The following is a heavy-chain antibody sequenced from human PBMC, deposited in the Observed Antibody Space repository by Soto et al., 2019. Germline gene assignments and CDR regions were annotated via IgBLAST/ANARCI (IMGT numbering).Heavy chain of an antibody. D-gene: IGHD3-22*01. J-gene: IGHJ4*02. CDR3: ARGGTMIVVAHVDY. V-gene: IGHV3-30-3*01. CDR1: GFTFSSYA. CDR2: ISYDGSNK. Sequence: GSLRLSCAASGFTFSSYAMHWVRQAPGKGLEWVAVISYDGSNKYYADSVKGRFTISRDNSKNTLYLQMNSLRAEDTAVYYCARGGTMIVVAHVDYWGQGTLVTVSS.